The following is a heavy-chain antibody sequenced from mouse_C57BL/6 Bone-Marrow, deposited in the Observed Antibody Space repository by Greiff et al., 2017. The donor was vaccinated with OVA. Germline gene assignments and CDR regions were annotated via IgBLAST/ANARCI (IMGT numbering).Heavy chain of an antibody. V-gene: IGHV2-5*01. Sequence: VQLQESGPGLVQPSQSLSITCTVSGFSLTSYGVHWVRQSPGKGLEWLGVIWRGGSTDYNAAFMSRLSITKDNSKSQVFFKMNSLQADDTAIYYCAKGGNYYGSSPFAYWGKGTLVTVSA. CDR1: GFSLTSYG. J-gene: IGHJ3*01. CDR3: AKGGNYYGSSPFAY. D-gene: IGHD1-1*01. CDR2: IWRGGST.